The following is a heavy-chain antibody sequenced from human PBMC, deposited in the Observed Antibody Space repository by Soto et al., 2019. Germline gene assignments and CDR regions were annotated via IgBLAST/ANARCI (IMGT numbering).Heavy chain of an antibody. CDR2: ISYDGSNK. J-gene: IGHJ4*02. V-gene: IGHV3-30*18. CDR1: GFTFSSYG. Sequence: QVQLVESGGGVVQPGRSLRLSCAASGFTFSSYGMHWVRQAPGKGLEWVAVISYDGSNKYYADSVKGRFTISRDNSKNTLYLQMNSLRAEDTAVYYCAKAGADYGSGSYYLPIDYWGQGTLVTVSS. CDR3: AKAGADYGSGSYYLPIDY. D-gene: IGHD3-10*01.